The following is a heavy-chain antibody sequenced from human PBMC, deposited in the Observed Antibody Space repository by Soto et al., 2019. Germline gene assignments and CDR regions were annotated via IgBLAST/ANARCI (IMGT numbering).Heavy chain of an antibody. CDR3: TTDPPRYVKWELQGV. Sequence: GGSLRLSCAASGFTFSNAWMSWVRQAPGKGLEWVGRIKSKTDGGTTDYAAPVKGRFTISRDDSKNTLYLQMNSLKTEDTAVYYCTTDPPRYVKWELQGVWGQGTLVTVSS. CDR2: IKSKTDGGTT. CDR1: GFTFSNAW. J-gene: IGHJ4*02. V-gene: IGHV3-15*01. D-gene: IGHD1-26*01.